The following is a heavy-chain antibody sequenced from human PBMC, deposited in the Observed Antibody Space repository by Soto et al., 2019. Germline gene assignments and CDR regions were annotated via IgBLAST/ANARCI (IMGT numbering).Heavy chain of an antibody. J-gene: IGHJ6*02. V-gene: IGHV3-48*02. CDR3: AREPGLGYTYHSMRNYDFWSGYYNGYGMDV. Sequence: PGGSLSLYCAASGFTFSSYSMNWVRQAPGKGLEWVSYISSSSSTIYYADSVKGRFTISRDNAKNSLYLQMNSLRDEDTAVYYRAREPGLGYTYHSMRNYDFWSGYYNGYGMDVWGQGTTVTVSS. D-gene: IGHD3-3*01. CDR1: GFTFSSYS. CDR2: ISSSSSTI.